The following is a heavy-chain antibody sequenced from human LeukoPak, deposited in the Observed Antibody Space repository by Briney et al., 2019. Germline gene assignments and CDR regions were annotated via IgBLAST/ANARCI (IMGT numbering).Heavy chain of an antibody. Sequence: PGGSLRLSCAASGFTFSTYSMNWVRQAPGKGLEWVSLISSSSTYIYYADSVKGRFTISRDNAKNSLFLQMNSLRAEDTAVYYCARGSDSSGYDYFDYWGQGTLVTVS. CDR2: ISSSSTYI. J-gene: IGHJ4*02. CDR3: ARGSDSSGYDYFDY. V-gene: IGHV3-21*01. D-gene: IGHD3-22*01. CDR1: GFTFSTYS.